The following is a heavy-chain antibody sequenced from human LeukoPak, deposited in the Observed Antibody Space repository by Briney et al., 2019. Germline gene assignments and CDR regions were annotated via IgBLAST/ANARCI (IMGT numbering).Heavy chain of an antibody. D-gene: IGHD6-6*01. J-gene: IGHJ4*02. Sequence: ASVKVSCKASGYTFTSCGISWVRQAPGQGLEWMGWISAYNGNTNYAQKLQGRVTMTTDTSTSTAYMELRSLRSDDTAVYYCARSRGVIAARPYYFDYWGQGTLVTVSS. V-gene: IGHV1-18*01. CDR3: ARSRGVIAARPYYFDY. CDR2: ISAYNGNT. CDR1: GYTFTSCG.